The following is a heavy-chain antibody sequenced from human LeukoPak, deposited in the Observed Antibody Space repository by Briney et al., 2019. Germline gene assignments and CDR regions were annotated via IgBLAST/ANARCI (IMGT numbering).Heavy chain of an antibody. V-gene: IGHV4-34*01. CDR3: ARVRVRGVKFGYYYYYGMDV. Sequence: PSETLSLTCAVYGGSFSGYYWSWIRQPPGKGLEWIGEINHSGSTNYNPSLKSRVTISVDTSKNQFSLKLCSVTAADTAVYYCARVRVRGVKFGYYYYYGMDVRGQGTTVTVSS. CDR1: GGSFSGYY. CDR2: INHSGST. J-gene: IGHJ6*02. D-gene: IGHD3-10*01.